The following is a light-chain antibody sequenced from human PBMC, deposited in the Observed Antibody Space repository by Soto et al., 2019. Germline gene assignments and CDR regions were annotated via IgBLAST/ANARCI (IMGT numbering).Light chain of an antibody. CDR1: QSISTT. J-gene: IGKJ1*01. CDR2: GAS. V-gene: IGKV3-15*01. Sequence: EIVVTQSPATLSVSPGERATLSCTASQSISTTLAWYQQKPGRAPRLLIYGASNRATGIPARFSGSGSGTEFTLTISSLQSEDFAVYHFQQYINWPRTFGQGTKVEV. CDR3: QQYINWPRT.